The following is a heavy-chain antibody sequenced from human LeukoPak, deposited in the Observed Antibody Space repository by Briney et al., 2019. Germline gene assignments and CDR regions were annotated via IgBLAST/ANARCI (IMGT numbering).Heavy chain of an antibody. J-gene: IGHJ4*02. Sequence: SETLSLTCTVSGGSISSGSYYWSWIRQPAGKGLEWIGRIYTSGSTNYNPSLKSRVTISVDTSKNQFSLKLSSVTAADTAVYYCARDSSGWYNDYWGQGTLVTVSS. CDR2: IYTSGST. D-gene: IGHD6-19*01. CDR3: ARDSSGWYNDY. V-gene: IGHV4-61*02. CDR1: GGSISSGSYY.